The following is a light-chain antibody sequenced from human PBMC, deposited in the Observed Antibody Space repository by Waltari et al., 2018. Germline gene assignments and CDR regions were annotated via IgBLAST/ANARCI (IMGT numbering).Light chain of an antibody. CDR2: EGS. Sequence: QSALTQPASVSGSPGQSITISCTGTSSDVGSANLVSWYHQHPGKAPKLMIYEGSKRPSGVSNRFSCSKSGNTASLTISGLQAEDEADYYCYSYAGSNTFVFGGGTKLTVL. J-gene: IGLJ2*01. CDR1: SSDVGSANL. V-gene: IGLV2-23*03. CDR3: YSYAGSNTFV.